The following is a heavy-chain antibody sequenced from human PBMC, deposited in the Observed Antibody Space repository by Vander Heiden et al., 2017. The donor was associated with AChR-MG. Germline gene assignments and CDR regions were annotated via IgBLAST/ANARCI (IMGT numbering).Heavy chain of an antibody. CDR1: GFTFSSYA. CDR3: AKAPGRDGYNHYFDY. V-gene: IGHV3-23*01. D-gene: IGHD6-13*01. J-gene: IGHJ4*02. CDR2: ISGSGGST. Sequence: EVQLLESGGGLVPPGGSLRLSCAASGFTFSSYAMSWVRPAPGKGLEWVSAISGSGGSTYYADSVKGRFTISRDNSKNTLYLQMNSLRAEDTAVYYCAKAPGRDGYNHYFDYWGQGTLVTVSS.